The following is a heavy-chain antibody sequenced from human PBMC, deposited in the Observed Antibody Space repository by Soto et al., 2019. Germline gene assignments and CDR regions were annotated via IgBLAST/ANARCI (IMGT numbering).Heavy chain of an antibody. V-gene: IGHV1-69*02. J-gene: IGHJ4*02. CDR1: GDTFTFYS. D-gene: IGHD3-10*01. CDR3: ASSYGSGYRAFDY. Sequence: QVQLVQSGAEVKRPGSSVKVSCKASGDTFTFYSINWVRQAPGLGLEWMGRINPILSMSNYAQRFQGRVTMTADKSTSTAYMELXSLRSEDTAIYYCASSYGSGYRAFDYWGQGALVTVSS. CDR2: INPILSMS.